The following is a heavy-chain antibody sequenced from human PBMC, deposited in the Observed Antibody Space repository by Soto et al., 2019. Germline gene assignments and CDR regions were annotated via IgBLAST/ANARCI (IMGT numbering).Heavy chain of an antibody. Sequence: PGGSLRLSCAASGFTFSNYVMSWVRQAPGKGLEWVSGISGSGSNAYYADSVKGRFTISRDNSKNTLYLQMSSLRGEDTAVYYCSNDFLSGVPPALFHYWGQGTLVTVSS. D-gene: IGHD3-3*01. V-gene: IGHV3-23*01. CDR1: GFTFSNYV. J-gene: IGHJ4*02. CDR2: ISGSGSNA. CDR3: SNDFLSGVPPALFHY.